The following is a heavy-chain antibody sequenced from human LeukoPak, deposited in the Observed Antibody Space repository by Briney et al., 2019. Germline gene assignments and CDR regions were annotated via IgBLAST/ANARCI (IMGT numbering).Heavy chain of an antibody. J-gene: IGHJ5*01. D-gene: IGHD2-21*02. CDR2: INPNSGVT. V-gene: IGHV1-2*02. CDR1: GYTFTDYY. CDR3: ARATYCGGACYYWFDS. Sequence: ASVSVSCKASGYTFTDYYMHWVRQAPGQGLEWMGWINPNSGVTNYAQKFQGRVSMTRDTSITTAYMELSRLTSDDTAIYYCARATYCGGACYYWFDSGGRGTLVTVSS.